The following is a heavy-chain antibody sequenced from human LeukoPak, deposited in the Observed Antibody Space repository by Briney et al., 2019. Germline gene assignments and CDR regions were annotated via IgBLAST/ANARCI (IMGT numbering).Heavy chain of an antibody. CDR1: GGSISSYY. CDR2: IYYSGST. V-gene: IGHV4-59*01. CDR3: ARAGSYYYYYMDV. J-gene: IGHJ6*03. Sequence: SETLSLTCTVSGGSISSYYWSWIRQPPGKGLEWIGYIYYSGSTNYNPSLKSRVTISVDTSKNQFSLKLSSVTAADTAVYYCARAGSYYYYYMDVWGKGTTVTVSS.